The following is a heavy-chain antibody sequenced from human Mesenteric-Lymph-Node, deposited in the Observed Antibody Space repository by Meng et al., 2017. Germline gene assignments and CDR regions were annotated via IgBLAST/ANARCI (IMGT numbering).Heavy chain of an antibody. D-gene: IGHD5-12*01. Sequence: QVQLPESGPGLVKPSQTLVPIRLVSGGPKSSGDYYWRWIRQPPGKGLEWIGYIYYSRSTYYNPSLKSRVTISVDTSKNQFSLRLRSVTTADTTVDYCAGDLGVATSIAEFDYWGQGTLVTVSS. CDR1: GGPKSSGDYY. V-gene: IGHV4-30-4*01. CDR2: IYYSRST. CDR3: AGDLGVATSIAEFDY. J-gene: IGHJ4*02.